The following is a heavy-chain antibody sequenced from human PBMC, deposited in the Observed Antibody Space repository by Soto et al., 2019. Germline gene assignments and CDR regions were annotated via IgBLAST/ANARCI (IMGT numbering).Heavy chain of an antibody. V-gene: IGHV4-59*08. CDR3: ARRYGGNLDY. D-gene: IGHD1-26*01. CDR2: IYYSGGT. Sequence: QVQLQESGPGLVKPSATLSLTCTVSGGSISSYYWSWIRQPPGKGLEWIGYIYYSGGTNYNPSLKSRVTISVDSSKNHFSLKLSSVTAADTAVYYCARRYGGNLDYWGQGTLVTVSS. CDR1: GGSISSYY. J-gene: IGHJ4*02.